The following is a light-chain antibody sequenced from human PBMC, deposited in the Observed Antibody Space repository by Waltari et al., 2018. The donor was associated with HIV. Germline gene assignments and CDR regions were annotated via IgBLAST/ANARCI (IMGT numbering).Light chain of an antibody. J-gene: IGLJ3*02. Sequence: QTALTQPASVSGSPGQSITIPCTGTSSAVGAYNLVSWYQQHPGKAPRLIIYDVSERPAGVSNRFTGSKSGNTASLTISGLQAEDEADYYCCSYVSEIVPCVFGGGTKLTVL. CDR1: SSAVGAYNL. V-gene: IGLV2-23*02. CDR2: DVS. CDR3: CSYVSEIVPCV.